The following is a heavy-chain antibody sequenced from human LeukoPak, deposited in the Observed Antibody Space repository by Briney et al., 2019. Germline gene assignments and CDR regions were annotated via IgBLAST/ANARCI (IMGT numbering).Heavy chain of an antibody. V-gene: IGHV3-21*01. CDR2: ICSSSSYI. CDR1: GFTFSSYS. CDR3: ARDFPDIVVVPAAILDY. Sequence: GGSLRLSCAASGFTFSSYSMNWVRQAPGKGLEWVSFICSSSSYIYYADSVKGRFTISRDNAKNSLYLQMNSLRDEDTAVYYCARDFPDIVVVPAAILDYWGQGAMVTVCS. J-gene: IGHJ4*02. D-gene: IGHD2-2*01.